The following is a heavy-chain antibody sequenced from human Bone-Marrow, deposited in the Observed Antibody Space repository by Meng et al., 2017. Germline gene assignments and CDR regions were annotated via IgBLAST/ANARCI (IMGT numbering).Heavy chain of an antibody. V-gene: IGHV4-39*07. J-gene: IGHJ3*02. CDR3: ARVEYDSSGYLGTVAFDI. CDR1: GGSISSSSYY. Sequence: SETLSLTCTVSGGSISSSSYYWGWIRQPPGKGLEWIGSIYYSGSTYYNPSLKSRVTISVDTSKNQFSLKLSSVTAADTAVYYCARVEYDSSGYLGTVAFDIWGQGTMVTVSS. D-gene: IGHD3-22*01. CDR2: IYYSGST.